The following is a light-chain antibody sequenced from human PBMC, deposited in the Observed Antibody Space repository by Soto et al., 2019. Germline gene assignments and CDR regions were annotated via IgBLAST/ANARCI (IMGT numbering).Light chain of an antibody. V-gene: IGLV2-11*01. CDR1: SSDVGGYNY. J-gene: IGLJ2*01. Sequence: QSVLTQPRSVSGSPGQSVTISCTGTSSDVGGYNYVSWYQQHQGKAPKLMIYDVSKRPSGVPDRFSGSKSGNTASLTISGRQAEDEADYYCCSYAGSYTFVVFGGGTKLTVL. CDR2: DVS. CDR3: CSYAGSYTFVV.